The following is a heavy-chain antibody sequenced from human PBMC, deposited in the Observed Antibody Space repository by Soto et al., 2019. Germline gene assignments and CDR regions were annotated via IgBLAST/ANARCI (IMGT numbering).Heavy chain of an antibody. CDR1: GFTFSSYS. Sequence: PGGSLRLSCAASGFTFSSYSMNWVRQAPGRGLEWVSYISSSSSTIYYADSVKGRFTISRDNAKNSLYLQMNSLRAEDTAVYYCARVLGVIPDNWFDPWGQGTLVTVSS. V-gene: IGHV3-48*01. CDR2: ISSSSSTI. CDR3: ARVLGVIPDNWFDP. D-gene: IGHD3-22*01. J-gene: IGHJ5*02.